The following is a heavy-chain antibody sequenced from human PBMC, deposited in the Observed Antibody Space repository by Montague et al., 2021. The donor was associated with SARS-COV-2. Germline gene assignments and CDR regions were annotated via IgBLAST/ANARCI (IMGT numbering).Heavy chain of an antibody. CDR3: ARLGRGYSYAQSAFDI. V-gene: IGHV4-59*08. CDR2: IYYSGST. Sequence: SETLSLTCTVSGGSISSYYWSWIRPPPGKGLEWIGYIYYSGSTNYNPSLKSRVTISVDTSKNQFSLKLSSVTAADTAVYYCARLGRGYSYAQSAFDIWGQGTMVTVSS. CDR1: GGSISSYY. D-gene: IGHD5-18*01. J-gene: IGHJ3*02.